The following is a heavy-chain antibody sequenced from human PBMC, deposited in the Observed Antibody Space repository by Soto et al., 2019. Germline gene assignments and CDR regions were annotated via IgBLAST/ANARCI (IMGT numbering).Heavy chain of an antibody. CDR2: IIPIFGTA. Sequence: SVKVSCKASGCTFSSYAISWVRQAPGQGLEWMGGIIPIFGTANYAQKFQGRVTITADESTSTAYMELSSLRSEDTAVYYCARAATRPASYFDYWGQGTLVTVSS. J-gene: IGHJ4*02. CDR1: GCTFSSYA. D-gene: IGHD5-12*01. CDR3: ARAATRPASYFDY. V-gene: IGHV1-69*13.